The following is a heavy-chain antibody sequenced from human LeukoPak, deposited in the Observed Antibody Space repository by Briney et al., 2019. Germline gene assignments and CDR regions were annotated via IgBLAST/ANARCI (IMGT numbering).Heavy chain of an antibody. J-gene: IGHJ6*03. V-gene: IGHV4-34*01. CDR3: ARNSSLYYYYYYMDV. D-gene: IGHD4-23*01. Sequence: SETLSLTCAVYGGSFSGYYWSWIRQPPGKGLEWIGEINHSGSTNYNPSLKSRVTISVDTSKNQFSLKLSSVTAADTAVYYCARNSSLYYYYYYMDVWGKGTTVTVSS. CDR2: INHSGST. CDR1: GGSFSGYY.